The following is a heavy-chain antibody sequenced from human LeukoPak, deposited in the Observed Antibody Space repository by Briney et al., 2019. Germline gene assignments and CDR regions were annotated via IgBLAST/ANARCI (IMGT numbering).Heavy chain of an antibody. CDR2: INWDGSNT. D-gene: IGHD4-11*01. CDR3: ARSPLMTTYLVDY. J-gene: IGHJ4*02. CDR1: GFTCDDYG. Sequence: GGSLRLSCAASGFTCDDYGMTWVRQAPGKGLEWVSGINWDGSNTGYADSVKGRFTISRDNAKNSLYLQMNSLRAEDTALYYCARSPLMTTYLVDYWGQGTLVTVSS. V-gene: IGHV3-20*04.